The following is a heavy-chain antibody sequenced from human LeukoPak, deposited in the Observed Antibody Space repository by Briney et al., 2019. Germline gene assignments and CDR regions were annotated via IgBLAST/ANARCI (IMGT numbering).Heavy chain of an antibody. CDR3: ARDRGKLGYFDY. J-gene: IGHJ4*02. Sequence: GRSLRLSCAASGFTFSGYGMHWVRRAPGKGLEWVAVTWYDGSKIWYADSVKGRFTISRDNSMNTLYLQVNSLRVEDTAVYYCARDRGKLGYFDYWGQGTLVTVSS. CDR1: GFTFSGYG. V-gene: IGHV3-33*01. CDR2: TWYDGSKI. D-gene: IGHD3-10*01.